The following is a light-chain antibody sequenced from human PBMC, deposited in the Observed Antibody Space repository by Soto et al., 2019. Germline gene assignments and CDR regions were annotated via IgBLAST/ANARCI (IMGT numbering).Light chain of an antibody. CDR3: QQYNNWPIT. V-gene: IGKV3-15*01. Sequence: EIVMTQSPATLSVSPWERATLSCRASQSVSSNLAWYHHKPGQAPRLLIYDASTRALDTPARFAGSGAGTEFTLTISSRQSEDFAVYFCQQYNNWPITFGQGTRLEIK. CDR2: DAS. J-gene: IGKJ5*01. CDR1: QSVSSN.